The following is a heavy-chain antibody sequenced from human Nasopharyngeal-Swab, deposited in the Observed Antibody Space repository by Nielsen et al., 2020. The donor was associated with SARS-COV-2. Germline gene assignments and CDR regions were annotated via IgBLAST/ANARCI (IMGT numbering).Heavy chain of an antibody. Sequence: LRLSCTVSGGSISSSSYYWGWIRQPPGKGLEWIGSIYYSGSTYYNPSLKSRVTISVDTSKNQFSLKLSSVTAADTAVYYCARDGYSSIYWFDPWGQGTLVTVSS. V-gene: IGHV4-39*07. CDR3: ARDGYSSIYWFDP. D-gene: IGHD6-13*01. CDR1: GGSISSSSYY. CDR2: IYYSGST. J-gene: IGHJ5*02.